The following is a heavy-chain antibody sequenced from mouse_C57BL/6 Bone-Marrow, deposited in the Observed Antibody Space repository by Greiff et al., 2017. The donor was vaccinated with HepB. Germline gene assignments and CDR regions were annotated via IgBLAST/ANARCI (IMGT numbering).Heavy chain of an antibody. CDR3: ARDGRLRRYFDV. CDR2: ISDGGSYT. J-gene: IGHJ1*03. D-gene: IGHD2-4*01. CDR1: GFTFSSYA. V-gene: IGHV5-4*01. Sequence: EVKLMESGGGLVKPGGSLKLSCAASGFTFSSYAMSWVRQTPEKRLEWVATISDGGSYTYYPDNVKGRFTISRDNAKNNLYLQMSHLKSEDTAMYYCARDGRLRRYFDVWGTGTTVTVSS.